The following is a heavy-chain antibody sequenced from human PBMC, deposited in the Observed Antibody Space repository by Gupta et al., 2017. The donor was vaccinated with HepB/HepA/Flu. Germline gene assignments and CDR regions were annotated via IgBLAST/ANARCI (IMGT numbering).Heavy chain of an antibody. V-gene: IGHV4-39*01. CDR2: VSYTGHT. J-gene: IGHJ5*02. D-gene: IGHD5-12*01. CDR3: ARVDAINWFDP. CDR1: GGSIDTGGFY. Sequence: QPQLQESGPGLVKPSETLSLICTVYGGSIDTGGFYWGWIRQPPGKGLEWIATVSYTGHTYYSPSLKSRVTISVDTSTNQVSLTLISVTAADTAVYYCARVDAINWFDPWVQGTLVTVSS.